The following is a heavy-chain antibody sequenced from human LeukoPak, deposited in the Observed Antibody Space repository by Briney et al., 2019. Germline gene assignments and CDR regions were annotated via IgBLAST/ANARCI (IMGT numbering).Heavy chain of an antibody. CDR2: IWYDGSNK. J-gene: IGHJ4*02. D-gene: IGHD3-10*01. Sequence: PGRSLRLSCAASGFTFSSYGMHWVRQAPGKGLEWVAVIWYDGSNKYYADSVKGRFTISRDNSKSTLYLQMNSLRAEDTAVYYCAKDSKESGFDYWGQGTLVTVSS. CDR1: GFTFSSYG. CDR3: AKDSKESGFDY. V-gene: IGHV3-33*06.